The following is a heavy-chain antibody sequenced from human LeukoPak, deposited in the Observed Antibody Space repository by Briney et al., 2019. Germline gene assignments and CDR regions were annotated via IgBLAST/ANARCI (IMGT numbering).Heavy chain of an antibody. CDR3: ATAPYYYDSSVDY. Sequence: GASVKVSCKASGYTFTSYDINWVRQATGQGLEWMGWMNPNSGNTGYAQKFQGRVTMTRNTSISTAYMELSSMRSEDTAVYYCATAPYYYDSSVDYWGQGTLVTVSS. CDR1: GYTFTSYD. J-gene: IGHJ4*02. D-gene: IGHD3-22*01. CDR2: MNPNSGNT. V-gene: IGHV1-8*01.